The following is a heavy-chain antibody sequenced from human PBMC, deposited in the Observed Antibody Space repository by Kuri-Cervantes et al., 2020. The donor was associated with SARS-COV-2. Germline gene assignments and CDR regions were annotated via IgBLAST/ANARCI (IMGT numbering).Heavy chain of an antibody. J-gene: IGHJ3*02. Sequence: ESLKISCTVSGGSISSYYWGWIRQPPGEGLEWIGYIYYSGSTYYNPSLKSRVTISVDTSKNQFSLKLSSVTAADTAVYYCARDPYYDYVWGSYRLGGAFDIWGQGTMVTVSS. CDR3: ARDPYYDYVWGSYRLGGAFDI. D-gene: IGHD3-16*02. CDR1: GGSISSYY. CDR2: IYYSGST. V-gene: IGHV4-59*12.